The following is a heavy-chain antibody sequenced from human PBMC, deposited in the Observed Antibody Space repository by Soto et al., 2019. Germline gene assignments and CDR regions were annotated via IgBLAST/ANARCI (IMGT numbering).Heavy chain of an antibody. CDR1: GGSVHNGSYY. J-gene: IGHJ4*02. D-gene: IGHD5-18*01. V-gene: IGHV4-61*01. CDR3: ARNSRGYIYGYYFDS. CDR2: IYYTGTT. Sequence: SETLSLTCTVSGGSVHNGSYYWSWLRQPPGKGLGWIGYIYYTGTTNYNPSLKSHVTISVDTSKNQFSLKVKSVSAADTAVYFCARNSRGYIYGYYFDSWGQGTLVTVSS.